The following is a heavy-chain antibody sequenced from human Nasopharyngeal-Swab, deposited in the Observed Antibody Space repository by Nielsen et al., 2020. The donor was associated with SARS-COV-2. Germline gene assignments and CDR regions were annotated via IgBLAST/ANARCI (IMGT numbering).Heavy chain of an antibody. CDR3: ARGEGPLGYFDY. V-gene: IGHV1-69*01. J-gene: IGHJ4*02. D-gene: IGHD6-13*01. Sequence: WVRQAPGKGLEWMGGIIPILGTANYAQKCQGRVTITADESTSTAYMELSSLRSEATAVYYCARGEGPLGYFDYWGQGTLVTVSS. CDR2: IIPILGTA.